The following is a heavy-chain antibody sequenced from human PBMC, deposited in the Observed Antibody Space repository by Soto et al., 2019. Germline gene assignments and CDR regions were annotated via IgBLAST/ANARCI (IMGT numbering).Heavy chain of an antibody. CDR2: IYYSGST. V-gene: IGHV4-31*03. J-gene: IGHJ4*02. CDR3: ARQKIGYCSGGSCYADFDY. CDR1: GGSISSGGYY. Sequence: QVQLQESGPGLVKPSQTLSLTCTVSGGSISSGGYYWSWIRQHPGKGLEWIGYIYYSGSTYYNPSLKSRVTISVETSKNQFALKLSYVTAADTAVYYCARQKIGYCSGGSCYADFDYWGQGTLVTVSS. D-gene: IGHD2-15*01.